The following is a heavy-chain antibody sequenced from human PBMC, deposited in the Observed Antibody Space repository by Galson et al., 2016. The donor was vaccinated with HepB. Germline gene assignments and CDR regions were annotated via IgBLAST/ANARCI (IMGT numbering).Heavy chain of an antibody. CDR3: AGDRGQGSQLDS. J-gene: IGHJ1*01. CDR2: VWNAGDIH. Sequence: SLRLSCAVSGSTFDTYGIHWVRQAPGKRLQWVAVVWNAGDIHSYADSVKGRFTISRDKSKNMVFLHIDSLRVDDTALYYCAGDRGQGSQLDSWGQGTLVGVSS. V-gene: IGHV3-33*01. CDR1: GSTFDTYG. D-gene: IGHD1-1*01.